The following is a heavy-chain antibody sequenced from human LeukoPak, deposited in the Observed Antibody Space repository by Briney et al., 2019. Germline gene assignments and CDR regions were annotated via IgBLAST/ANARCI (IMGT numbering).Heavy chain of an antibody. CDR1: GCSISSYY. V-gene: IGHV4-4*09. CDR3: ARSLWFGEFGFDY. CDR2: IYTSGST. D-gene: IGHD3-10*01. Sequence: PSETLSLTCTVSGCSISSYYWSWIRQPPGKGLEWIVDIYTSGSTKYNPSLKSRVTISVDPSKNQFSLKLSSGTAADTAVYYCARSLWFGEFGFDYWGQGTLVTVSS. J-gene: IGHJ4*02.